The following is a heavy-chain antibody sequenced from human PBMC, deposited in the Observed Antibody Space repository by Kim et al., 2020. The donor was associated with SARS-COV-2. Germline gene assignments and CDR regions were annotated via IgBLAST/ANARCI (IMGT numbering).Heavy chain of an antibody. Sequence: GRSLRLSCVASGFTLSSHGMYWVRQAPGKGLEWVGVISYDESKTFYANSVKGRFTISRDNSKNTVYLQMNSLREDDTAVYYCAKDRLREGDDFDCWGQGTLVTVPS. CDR2: ISYDESKT. CDR1: GFTLSSHG. D-gene: IGHD2-21*02. CDR3: AKDRLREGDDFDC. J-gene: IGHJ4*02. V-gene: IGHV3-30*18.